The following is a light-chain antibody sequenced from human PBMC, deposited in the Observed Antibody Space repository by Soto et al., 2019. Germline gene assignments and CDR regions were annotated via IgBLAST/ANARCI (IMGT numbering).Light chain of an antibody. CDR2: AAS. CDR1: QGISSY. V-gene: IGKV1-8*01. Sequence: AIRMTQSPSSLSASTGDRVTITCRASQGISSYLAWYQQKPGKAPKLLIYAASTLQSGVPSRFSGSESGTVXXXXXXXXXXXXXXTYYCQQYYSYPHTFGQGTKVEIK. CDR3: QQYYSYPHT. J-gene: IGKJ1*01.